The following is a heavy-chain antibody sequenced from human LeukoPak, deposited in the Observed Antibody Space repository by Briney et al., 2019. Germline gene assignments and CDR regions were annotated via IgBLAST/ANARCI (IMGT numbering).Heavy chain of an antibody. V-gene: IGHV4-4*02. J-gene: IGHJ4*02. CDR2: IYHSGST. CDR3: ARENRTYSLDY. CDR1: GGSISSSNW. Sequence: SETLSLTCAVSGGSISSSNWWSWVRQPPGKGLEWIGEIYHSGSTNYNPSLKSRVTIPVDKSKNQFSLKLSSVTAADTAVYYCARENRTYSLDYWGQGTLVTVSS. D-gene: IGHD3-16*01.